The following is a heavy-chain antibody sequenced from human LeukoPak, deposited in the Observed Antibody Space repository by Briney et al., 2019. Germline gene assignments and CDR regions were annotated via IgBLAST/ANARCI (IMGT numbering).Heavy chain of an antibody. CDR1: GFTFSSYG. CDR2: IWYDGSNI. V-gene: IGHV3-33*01. CDR3: ARARNVHDSNGFSTLDY. Sequence: PGGSLRLSCAASGFTFSSYGMHWVRQAPGKGLDWVAVIWYDGSNIYHGDSVKGRFTVSRDNSKNTLYLQMNSLRAEDTAVYYCARARNVHDSNGFSTLDYWGQGTLVTVSS. J-gene: IGHJ4*02. D-gene: IGHD3-22*01.